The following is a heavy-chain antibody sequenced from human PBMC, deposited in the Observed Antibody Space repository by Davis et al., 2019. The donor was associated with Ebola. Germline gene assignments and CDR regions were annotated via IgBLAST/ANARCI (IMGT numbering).Heavy chain of an antibody. CDR2: INPNSGGT. J-gene: IGHJ5*02. V-gene: IGHV1-2*02. D-gene: IGHD2-15*01. CDR3: ARDSVPCSGGSCNGGFDP. Sequence: AASVKVSCKASGYTFTDYYMHWVRQAPGQGLEWMGWINPNSGGTNYAQKFQGRVTMTRDTSISTVYMELSRLRSDDTAVYYYARDSVPCSGGSCNGGFDPWGQGTLVTVSS. CDR1: GYTFTDYY.